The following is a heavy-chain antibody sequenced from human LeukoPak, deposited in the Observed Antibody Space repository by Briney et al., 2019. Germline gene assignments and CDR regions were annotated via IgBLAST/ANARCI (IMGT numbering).Heavy chain of an antibody. V-gene: IGHV1-69*05. Sequence: SSVKVSCKASGATFSSYAICWVRQAPGQGLEWMGGIIPIFGTANYAQKFQGRVTITTDESTSTAYMELSSLRSEDTAVYYCARDRGITMVRGVIYPHFDYWGQGTLVTVSS. D-gene: IGHD3-10*01. CDR1: GATFSSYA. J-gene: IGHJ4*02. CDR2: IIPIFGTA. CDR3: ARDRGITMVRGVIYPHFDY.